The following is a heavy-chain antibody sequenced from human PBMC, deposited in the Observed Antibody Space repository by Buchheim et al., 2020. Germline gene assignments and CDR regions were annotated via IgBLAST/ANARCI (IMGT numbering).Heavy chain of an antibody. CDR1: GFTFSSYG. J-gene: IGHJ4*02. Sequence: QVQLVESGGGVVQPGRSLRLSCAASGFTFSSYGMHWVRQAPGKGLEWVAVIWYDGSNKYYADSVKGRFTISRDNSKNTLYLQMTSLRAEDTAVYYCARGYPMYYDYVWGSYYDYWGQGTL. CDR2: IWYDGSNK. V-gene: IGHV3-33*01. CDR3: ARGYPMYYDYVWGSYYDY. D-gene: IGHD3-16*01.